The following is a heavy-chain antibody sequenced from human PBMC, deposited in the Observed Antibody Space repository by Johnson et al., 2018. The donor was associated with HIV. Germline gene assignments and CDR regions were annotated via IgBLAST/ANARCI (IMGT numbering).Heavy chain of an antibody. J-gene: IGHJ3*02. CDR3: AKAFGVYGDYVLDAFDI. Sequence: QVQVVESGGDLVKPGGSLRLSCGASEFILSDYYISWVRQAPEKGLEWMSYISSSGGHIFYADSVKGRFTISRDNSKNTLYMQMNSLRAEDTAWYSWAKAFGVYGDYVLDAFDIWGQGTMVTVSS. V-gene: IGHV3-11*04. CDR1: EFILSDYY. D-gene: IGHD4-17*01. CDR2: ISSSGGHI.